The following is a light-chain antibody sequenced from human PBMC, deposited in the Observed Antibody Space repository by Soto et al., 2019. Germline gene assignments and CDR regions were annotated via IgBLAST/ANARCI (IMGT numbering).Light chain of an antibody. CDR1: SN. CDR3: QQYNNWLGT. V-gene: IGKV3-15*01. J-gene: IGKJ1*01. CDR2: XAX. Sequence: SNLAWYXQKXGQXXRXLXXXAXXXATGIPARFSGSGSGTEFTLTISSLQSEDFAVYYCQQYNNWLGTFGQGTKVDNK.